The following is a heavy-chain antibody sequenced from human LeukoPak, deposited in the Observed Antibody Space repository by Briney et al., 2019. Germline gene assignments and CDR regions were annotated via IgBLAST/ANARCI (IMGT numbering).Heavy chain of an antibody. CDR2: IYYSGST. CDR1: GGSISSYY. CDR3: ARDLRGIRPIMIFGVAVAGFDP. Sequence: SETLSLTCTVSGGSISSYYWSWIRQPPGKGLEWIGYIYYSGSTNYNPSLKSRVTISVDTSKNQFSLKLSSVTAADTAVYSCARDLRGIRPIMIFGVAVAGFDPWGQGTLVTVSS. V-gene: IGHV4-59*01. J-gene: IGHJ5*02. D-gene: IGHD3-3*01.